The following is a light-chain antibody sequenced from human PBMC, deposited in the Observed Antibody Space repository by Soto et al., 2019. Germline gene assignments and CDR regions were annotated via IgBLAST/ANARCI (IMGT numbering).Light chain of an antibody. CDR3: QQLNSFPLT. CDR2: AAS. CDR1: QGISSY. V-gene: IGKV1-9*01. J-gene: IGKJ4*01. Sequence: IQLTQSPSSLSASVGDRVTITCRASQGISSYLVWYQQKPGKAPKLLIFAASTLQGGVPPRFSGSGSGTDFTLTISSLQPEDFATYYCQQLNSFPLTFGGGTKWIS.